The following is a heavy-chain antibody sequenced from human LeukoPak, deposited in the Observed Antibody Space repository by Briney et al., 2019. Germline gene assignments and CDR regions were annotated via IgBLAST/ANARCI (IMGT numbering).Heavy chain of an antibody. CDR2: INHSGST. CDR3: ARDRRSGSYYSNYYYYGMDV. V-gene: IGHV4-34*01. CDR1: GGSFSGYY. D-gene: IGHD1-26*01. J-gene: IGHJ6*02. Sequence: SETLSLTCAVYGGSFSGYYWSWIRQPPGKGLEWIGEINHSGSTNYNPSLKSRVTISVDTSKNQFSLKLSSVTAADTAVYYCARDRRSGSYYSNYYYYGMDVWGQGTTVTVSS.